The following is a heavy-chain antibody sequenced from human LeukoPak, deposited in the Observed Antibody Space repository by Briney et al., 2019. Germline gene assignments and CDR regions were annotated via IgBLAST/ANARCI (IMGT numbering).Heavy chain of an antibody. D-gene: IGHD3-9*01. CDR3: VRDWDHFDFDS. Sequence: GGSLRLSCEASGFSFSRSWMSWVRQGPGKGLEWVATINRDGSEKYYVDSVKGRFTISRDNAKNTLYLQMKSLRAEDTAVYYCVRDWDHFDFDSWGLGTLVTVSS. CDR2: INRDGSEK. CDR1: GFSFSRSW. V-gene: IGHV3-7*01. J-gene: IGHJ5*01.